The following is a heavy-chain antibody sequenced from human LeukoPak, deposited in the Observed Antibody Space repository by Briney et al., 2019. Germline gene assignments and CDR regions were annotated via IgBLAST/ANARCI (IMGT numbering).Heavy chain of an antibody. CDR2: ISGSGGST. D-gene: IGHD6-19*01. CDR3: AKATPVAGNKYYFDY. J-gene: IGHJ4*02. V-gene: IGHV3-23*01. Sequence: PSETLSLTCAVYGGSFSGYYWSWVRQAPGKGLEWVSAISGSGGSTYYADSVKGRFTISRDNSKNTLYLQMSSLRAEGTAVYYCAKATPVAGNKYYFDYWGQGTLVTVSS. CDR1: GGSFSGYY.